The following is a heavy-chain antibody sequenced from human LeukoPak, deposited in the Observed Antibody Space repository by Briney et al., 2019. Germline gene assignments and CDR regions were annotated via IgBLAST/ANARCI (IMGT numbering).Heavy chain of an antibody. D-gene: IGHD3-10*01. CDR3: ANSGAGYFDY. J-gene: IGHJ4*02. V-gene: IGHV3-21*01. CDR2: ISSSSNYI. CDR1: EFTFSSSY. Sequence: GGSLRLSCAASEFTFSSSYMNWVRQAPGKGLEWVSSISSSSNYIYYADSVKGRFTISRDNAKNSLYLQMNSLRAEDTAVYYCANSGAGYFDYWGRGTLVTVSS.